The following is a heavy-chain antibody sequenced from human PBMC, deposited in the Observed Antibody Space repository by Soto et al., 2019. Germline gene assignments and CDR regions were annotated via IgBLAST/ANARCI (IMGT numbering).Heavy chain of an antibody. V-gene: IGHV1-18*01. CDR1: GYTFTRYG. Sequence: ASVKVYCKASGYTFTRYGISWVRQAPGQGLEWMGWISAYNGNTNYAQKLQGRVTMTTDTSTSTAYMELRSLRSDDTAVYYCAREGIVVVVAATQNYYYYGMDVWGQGTTVTVSS. CDR2: ISAYNGNT. J-gene: IGHJ6*02. D-gene: IGHD2-15*01. CDR3: AREGIVVVVAATQNYYYYGMDV.